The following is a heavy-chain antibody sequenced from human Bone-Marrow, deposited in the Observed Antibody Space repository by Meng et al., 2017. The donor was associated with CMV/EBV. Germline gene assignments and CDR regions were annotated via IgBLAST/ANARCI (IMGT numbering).Heavy chain of an antibody. V-gene: IGHV1-69*05. CDR1: GGTFSSYA. Sequence: SVKVSCKASGGTFSSYAISWVRQAPGQGLEWMGGIIPIFGTANYAQKFQGRVTITTDESTSKAYMELSNLGFGDTTVYYCARGYCSSTSCQRYHYGMDVWGQGTTVTVSS. J-gene: IGHJ6*02. D-gene: IGHD2-2*01. CDR3: ARGYCSSTSCQRYHYGMDV. CDR2: IIPIFGTA.